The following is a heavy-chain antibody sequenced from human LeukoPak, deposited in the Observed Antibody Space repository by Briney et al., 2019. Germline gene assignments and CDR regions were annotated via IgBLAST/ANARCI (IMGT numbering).Heavy chain of an antibody. D-gene: IGHD1-26*01. CDR2: IKKDGSEM. Sequence: GGSLRLSCAASGLIFSSYWMSWVRQAPGKGLEWVANIKKDGSEMYYVDSVKGRFTISRDNAKNSLYLQMNSLRADDTAVYHCARQETSSYNGALDIWGQGTMVTVSS. J-gene: IGHJ3*02. CDR1: GLIFSSYW. V-gene: IGHV3-7*01. CDR3: ARQETSSYNGALDI.